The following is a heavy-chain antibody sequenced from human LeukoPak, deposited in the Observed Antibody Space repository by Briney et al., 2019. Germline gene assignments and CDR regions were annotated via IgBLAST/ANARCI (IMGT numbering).Heavy chain of an antibody. V-gene: IGHV4-59*08. CDR2: IYYSGST. CDR1: GGSISSYY. D-gene: IGHD3-10*01. J-gene: IGHJ2*01. CDR3: ARHGVLGYYGSGSYYYWYFDL. Sequence: SETLSLTCTVSGGSISSYYWSWIRQPLGKGLEWIGYIYYSGSTNYNPSLKSRVTISVDTSKNQFSLKLSSVTAADTAVYYCARHGVLGYYGSGSYYYWYFDLWGRGTLVTVSS.